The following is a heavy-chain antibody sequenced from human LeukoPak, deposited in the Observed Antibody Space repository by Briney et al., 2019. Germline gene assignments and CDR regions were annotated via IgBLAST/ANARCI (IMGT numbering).Heavy chain of an antibody. D-gene: IGHD3-3*01. Sequence: GGSLRLSCAASGFTFSAYVMSWVRQAPGKGLEWVANIKQDGSEKYYVDSVKGRFTISRDNAKNTLYLQMNSLRAEDTAVYYCARADYDFWSGYSNFDYWGQGTLVTVSS. J-gene: IGHJ4*02. CDR1: GFTFSAYV. V-gene: IGHV3-7*01. CDR2: IKQDGSEK. CDR3: ARADYDFWSGYSNFDY.